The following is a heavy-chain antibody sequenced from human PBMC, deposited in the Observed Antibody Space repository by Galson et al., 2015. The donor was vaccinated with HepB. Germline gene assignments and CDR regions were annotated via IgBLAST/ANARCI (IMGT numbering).Heavy chain of an antibody. CDR2: IDPEDSYT. J-gene: IGHJ4*02. V-gene: IGHV5-10-1*01. D-gene: IGHD1-14*01. CDR3: GRPSVGMKEDY. CDR1: GYNFSDSW. Sequence: QSGAEVKKPGESLRISCKASGYNFSDSWISWVRQMPGKGLEWVGRIDPEDSYTDYSPSFRGRVTISADGAVTTAYLQWRSLKASDTAIYYCGRPSVGMKEDYLGQGTRVTVSS.